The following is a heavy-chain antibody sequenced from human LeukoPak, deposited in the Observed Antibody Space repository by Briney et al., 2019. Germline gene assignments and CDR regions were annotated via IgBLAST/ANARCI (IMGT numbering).Heavy chain of an antibody. J-gene: IGHJ4*02. D-gene: IGHD1-26*01. CDR3: ARKTQGTYYPLDY. CDR2: IWYDGSNK. Sequence: GGSLRLSCAASGFTFSSYGMHWVRQAPGKGLEWVAVIWYDGSNKYYADSVKGRFAISRDNSENTLYLHMNSLRAEDTAVYYCARKTQGTYYPLDYWGQGTLVTVSS. CDR1: GFTFSSYG. V-gene: IGHV3-33*01.